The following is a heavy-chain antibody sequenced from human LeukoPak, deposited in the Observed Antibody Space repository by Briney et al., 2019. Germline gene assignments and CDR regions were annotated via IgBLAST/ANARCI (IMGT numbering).Heavy chain of an antibody. V-gene: IGHV3-23*01. CDR2: ISGSGGST. J-gene: IGHJ4*02. D-gene: IGHD3-22*01. Sequence: GSLRLSCAASGFTFSNYAMSWVRQAPGKGLEWVSAISGSGGSTYYADSVKGQFTISRDNSENTLYLQMNSLRAEDTAVYYCAKSPYYYETSGFDCWGQGTPVTVSS. CDR1: GFTFSNYA. CDR3: AKSPYYYETSGFDC.